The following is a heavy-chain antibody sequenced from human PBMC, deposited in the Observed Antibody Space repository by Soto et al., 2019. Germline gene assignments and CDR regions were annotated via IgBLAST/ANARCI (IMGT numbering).Heavy chain of an antibody. CDR2: ISHSGST. V-gene: IGHV4-34*01. D-gene: IGHD6-6*01. CDR3: ASLSIAARPGRLSKYYMDV. CDR1: GGSFSGYY. J-gene: IGHJ6*03. Sequence: SETLSLTCAVYGGSFSGYYLSWIRQPPGKGLEWIGEISHSGSTNYNPSLKGRVTISVDTSKNQFSLKLSSVTAADTAVYYCASLSIAARPGRLSKYYMDVWGKGTTVTVSS.